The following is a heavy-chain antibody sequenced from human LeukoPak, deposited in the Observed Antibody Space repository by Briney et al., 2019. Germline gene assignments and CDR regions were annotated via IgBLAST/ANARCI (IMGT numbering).Heavy chain of an antibody. J-gene: IGHJ4*02. CDR2: ISGSGGST. V-gene: IGHV3-23*01. Sequence: GGSLRLSCAASGFTFSSYSMSWVRQAPGKGLEWVSAISGSGGSTYYADSVKGRFTISRDNSKNTLYLQMNSLRAEDTAVYYCAKYRHYYDSSGYYYELAGDFDYWGQGTLVTVSS. CDR1: GFTFSSYS. D-gene: IGHD3-22*01. CDR3: AKYRHYYDSSGYYYELAGDFDY.